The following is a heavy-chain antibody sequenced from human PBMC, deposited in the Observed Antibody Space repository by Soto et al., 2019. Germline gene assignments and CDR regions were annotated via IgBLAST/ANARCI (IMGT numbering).Heavy chain of an antibody. J-gene: IGHJ5*02. CDR3: ARVSRDPDWFAP. CDR2: VYHRGFT. Sequence: QVHLQESGPGLVKPSGTLSLTCGVSGGSISSSNWWTWVRHSPGKGLEWIGEVYHRGFTNYNPSLKSRVTILVDKSRNQFSLRMTSVTAADTAMYYCARVSRDPDWFAPWGQGILVTVSS. V-gene: IGHV4-4*02. CDR1: GGSISSSNW.